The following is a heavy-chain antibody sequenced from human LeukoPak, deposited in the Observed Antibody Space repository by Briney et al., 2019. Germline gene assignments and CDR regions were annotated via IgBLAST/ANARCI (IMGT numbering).Heavy chain of an antibody. CDR2: IKQAGSEK. CDR1: GFTFSTYW. CDR3: ARGSEQRYYDILTGYYFVRTFDY. Sequence: GGSLRLSCAASGFTFSTYWMSWVRQAPGKGLEWVAKIKQAGSEKYYVDSVKGRFTISRDNAKNSLYLQMNSLRAEDTAIYYCARGSEQRYYDILTGYYFVRTFDYWGQGTLVTVSS. J-gene: IGHJ4*02. D-gene: IGHD3-9*01. V-gene: IGHV3-7*05.